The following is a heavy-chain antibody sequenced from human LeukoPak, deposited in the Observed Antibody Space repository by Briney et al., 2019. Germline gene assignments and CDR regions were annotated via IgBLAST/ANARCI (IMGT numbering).Heavy chain of an antibody. CDR2: IWYDGSNK. CDR3: ARAGSGGRNYFDY. V-gene: IGHV3-33*01. J-gene: IGHJ4*02. D-gene: IGHD2-15*01. CDR1: GFTFSSYG. Sequence: GGSLRLSCAASGFTFSSYGMHWVRQAPGKGLEWVAVIWYDGSNKYYADSVKGRFTISRDNSKNTLYLQMNSLRDEDTAVYYCARAGSGGRNYFDYWGQGTLVTVSS.